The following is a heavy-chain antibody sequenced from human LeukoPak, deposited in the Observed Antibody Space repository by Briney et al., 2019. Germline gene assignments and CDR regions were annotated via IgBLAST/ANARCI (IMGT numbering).Heavy chain of an antibody. CDR3: ARSVALSIAAAVGWFDP. V-gene: IGHV4-59*01. J-gene: IGHJ5*02. CDR1: GGSISSYY. CDR2: IYYSGST. D-gene: IGHD6-13*01. Sequence: SETLSLTRTVSGGSISSYYWSWIRQPPGKGLEWIGYIYYSGSTNYNPSLKSRVTISVDTSKNQFSLKLSSVTAADTAVYYCARSVALSIAAAVGWFDPWGQGTLVTVSS.